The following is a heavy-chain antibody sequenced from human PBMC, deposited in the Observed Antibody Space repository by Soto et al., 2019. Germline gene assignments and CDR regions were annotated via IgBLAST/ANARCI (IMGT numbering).Heavy chain of an antibody. J-gene: IGHJ4*02. Sequence: QITLRESGPSLVKPTEPLTLTCTFSGFSLTTTGVGVGWIRQPPGKALEWLAVDFWEGGERYSPSLKSRVTITKYTSKAQVVFTMTNMNPADTATYYCTQVYGSGSWGWYFHSWGQGPLVTVSS. D-gene: IGHD1-26*01. V-gene: IGHV2-5*02. CDR1: GFSLTTTGVG. CDR2: DFWEGGE. CDR3: TQVYGSGSWGWYFHS.